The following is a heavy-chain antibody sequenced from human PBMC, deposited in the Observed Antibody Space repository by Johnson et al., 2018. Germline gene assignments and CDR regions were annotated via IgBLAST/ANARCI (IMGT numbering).Heavy chain of an antibody. CDR1: GFTFSSYG. D-gene: IGHD3-10*01. CDR3: AKGAAMWLGGHDAFDI. Sequence: QVQLQESGGGVVQPGKSLRLSCAVSGFTFSSYGMHWVRQAPGKGLEWVAVISYDGGNKYYADSVKGRFTISRDNSKNTLYLQMNSLRTEDPAAYYCAKGAAMWLGGHDAFDIVGQGTMVTVSS. J-gene: IGHJ3*02. V-gene: IGHV3-30*18. CDR2: ISYDGGNK.